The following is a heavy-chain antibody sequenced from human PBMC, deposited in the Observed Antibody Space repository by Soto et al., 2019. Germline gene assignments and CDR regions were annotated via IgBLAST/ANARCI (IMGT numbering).Heavy chain of an antibody. CDR1: GFTFSGHT. D-gene: IGHD3-10*01. CDR2: VSSSSSYI. Sequence: EVQLVESGGGLVKPGGSLRLSCAASGFTFSGHTINWVRQAPGTGLGWVSSVSSSSSYIYYADSVKGRFTVSSEDAEKSLYLQMNSRRAEHTAIYYWARCMVFDGSGYAFFDSWGQGNQVTVSS. J-gene: IGHJ4*02. CDR3: ARCMVFDGSGYAFFDS. V-gene: IGHV3-21*01.